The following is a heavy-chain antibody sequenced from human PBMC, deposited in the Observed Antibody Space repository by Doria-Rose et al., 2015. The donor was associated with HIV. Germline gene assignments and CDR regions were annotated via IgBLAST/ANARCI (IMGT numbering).Heavy chain of an antibody. V-gene: IGHV2-26*01. J-gene: IGHJ4*02. Sequence: SGPVLVKPTETLTLTCTVSGVSLSSPGMGVSWIRQPPGKALEWLANIFSDDERSYKTSLKSRLTISRGTYKSQVVLTMTDMGPVDTATYYCARIKSSRWYHKYYFDFWGQGTLVIVSA. CDR2: IFSDDER. CDR3: ARIKSSRWYHKYYFDF. CDR1: GVSLSSPGMG. D-gene: IGHD6-13*01.